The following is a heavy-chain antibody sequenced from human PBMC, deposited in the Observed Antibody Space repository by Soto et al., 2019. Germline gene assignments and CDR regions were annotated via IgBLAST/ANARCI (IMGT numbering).Heavy chain of an antibody. V-gene: IGHV3-66*01. CDR1: GFTVTSTY. J-gene: IGHJ4*02. CDR2: IHSGGTT. Sequence: GGSLRLSCTVSGFTVTSTYMSWVRQAPGKGLEWISVIHSGGTTYYTDSVKGRFTISRDNSKNTLYLQMNSLREDDTAVYYCVCAQDSSRPGTGGCFDCWGQGTLVTVSS. CDR3: VCAQDSSRPGTGGCFDC. D-gene: IGHD6-13*01.